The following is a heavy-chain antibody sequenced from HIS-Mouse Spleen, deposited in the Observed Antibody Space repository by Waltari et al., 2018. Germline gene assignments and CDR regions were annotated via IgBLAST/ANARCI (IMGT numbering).Heavy chain of an antibody. CDR1: GGSISSSSYY. Sequence: QLQLQESGPGLVKPSETLSLTCTVSGGSISSSSYYWGWIRQPPGKGLEWIGSIYYSGSTYSTPSLKSRVTISVDTSKNQFTLKLSSVTAADTAVYYCARESPAVAAPDYWGQGTLVTVSS. V-gene: IGHV4-39*07. J-gene: IGHJ4*02. D-gene: IGHD6-19*01. CDR2: IYYSGST. CDR3: ARESPAVAAPDY.